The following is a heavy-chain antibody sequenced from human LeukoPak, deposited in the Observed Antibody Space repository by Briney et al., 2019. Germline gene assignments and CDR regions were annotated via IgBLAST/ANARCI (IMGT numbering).Heavy chain of an antibody. CDR2: INHSGST. J-gene: IGHJ5*02. CDR3: ARGRSTMVRGVRNWFDP. D-gene: IGHD3-10*01. V-gene: IGHV4-34*01. Sequence: SETLPLTCAVYGGSFSGYYWSWIRQPPGKGLEWIGEINHSGSTNYNPSLKSRVTISVDTSKNQFSLKLSSVTAADTAVYYCARGRSTMVRGVRNWFDPWGQGTLVTVSS. CDR1: GGSFSGYY.